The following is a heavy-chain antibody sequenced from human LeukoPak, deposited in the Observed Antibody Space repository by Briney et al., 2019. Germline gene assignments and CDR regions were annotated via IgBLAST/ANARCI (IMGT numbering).Heavy chain of an antibody. CDR3: ARVDFGVVTSGAFDI. D-gene: IGHD3-3*01. CDR2: IYYSGST. J-gene: IGHJ3*02. V-gene: IGHV4-59*01. Sequence: SETLSLTCTVSGGSISSYYWSWIRQTPGKGLAWNGYIYYSGSTNYNLSLETRVTIAVDTSKNQFSLKLSSVTAADTAVYYCARVDFGVVTSGAFDIWGQGTMVTVSS. CDR1: GGSISSYY.